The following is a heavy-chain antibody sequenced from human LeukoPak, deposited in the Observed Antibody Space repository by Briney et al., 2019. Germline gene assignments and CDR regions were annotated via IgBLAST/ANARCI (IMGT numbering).Heavy chain of an antibody. V-gene: IGHV3-23*01. CDR2: ISGSGGST. CDR3: AKYYYGSSGYSFDY. D-gene: IGHD3-22*01. CDR1: GFTFSSYA. J-gene: IGHJ4*02. Sequence: PGGSLRLSCAASGFTFSSYAMSWVRQAPGKGLEWVSAISGSGGSTYYADSVRGRFTISRDNSKSTLYLQMNSLRAEDTAVYYCAKYYYGSSGYSFDYWGQGTLVTVSS.